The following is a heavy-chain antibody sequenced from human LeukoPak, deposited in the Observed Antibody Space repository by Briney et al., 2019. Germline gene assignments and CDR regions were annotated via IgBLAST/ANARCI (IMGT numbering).Heavy chain of an antibody. CDR2: IRYDGSNK. CDR1: GFTFSSYG. Sequence: GGSLRLSCAASGFTFSSYGMHWVRQAPGKGLEWVAFIRYDGSNKYYADSVKGRFTISRDNSKNTLYLQMNSLRAEDTAVYYCAKEYCTNGVCSPLGYWGQGTLVTVSS. J-gene: IGHJ4*02. CDR3: AKEYCTNGVCSPLGY. D-gene: IGHD2-8*01. V-gene: IGHV3-30*02.